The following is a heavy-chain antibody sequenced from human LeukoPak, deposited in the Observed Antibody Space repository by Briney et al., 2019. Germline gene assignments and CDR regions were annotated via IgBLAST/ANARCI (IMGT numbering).Heavy chain of an antibody. CDR2: IIPIFGTA. V-gene: IGHV1-69*13. Sequence: GASVKVSCKASGGTFSSYAISWVRQAPGQGLEWMGEIIPIFGTANYAQKFQGRVTITADESTSTAYMELSSLRSEDTAVYYCARELATQESGYYDEGFDYWGQGTLVTVPS. CDR1: GGTFSSYA. CDR3: ARELATQESGYYDEGFDY. D-gene: IGHD3-22*01. J-gene: IGHJ4*02.